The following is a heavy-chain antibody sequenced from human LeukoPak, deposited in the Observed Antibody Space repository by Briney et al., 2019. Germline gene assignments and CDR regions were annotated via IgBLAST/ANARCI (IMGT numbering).Heavy chain of an antibody. V-gene: IGHV4-59*01. CDR2: IYYSGST. Sequence: PSETLSLTCTVSGGSISSYYWSWIRQPPGKGLEWIGYIYYSGSTNYNPSLKSRVTISVDTSKNQFSLKLSSVTAAETAVYYCARDLGNYYYYYIDVCGRGTTVTVSS. D-gene: IGHD7-27*01. CDR1: GGSISSYY. CDR3: ARDLGNYYYYYIDV. J-gene: IGHJ6*03.